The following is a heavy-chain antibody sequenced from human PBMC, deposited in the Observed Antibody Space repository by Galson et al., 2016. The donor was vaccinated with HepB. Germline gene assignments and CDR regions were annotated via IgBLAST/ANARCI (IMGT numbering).Heavy chain of an antibody. CDR3: AREGGCSGGRCHNAAFDI. Sequence: SLRLSCAASGFTFSNYDMHWVRQATGKGLEWVSASGAAGDTYYPGPVKGRFTISRENAKNSLYLHMNSLRAGDTAVYYCAREGGCSGGRCHNAAFDIWGQGTMVTVSS. CDR2: SGAAGDT. D-gene: IGHD2-15*01. J-gene: IGHJ3*02. V-gene: IGHV3-13*01. CDR1: GFTFSNYD.